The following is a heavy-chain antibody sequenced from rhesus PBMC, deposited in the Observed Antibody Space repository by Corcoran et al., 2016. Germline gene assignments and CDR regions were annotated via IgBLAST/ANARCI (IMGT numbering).Heavy chain of an antibody. Sequence: QVQLQESGPGLVKPSETLSITCAVPGGSLSRNYWSWIRQPPGKGLECIGRIYGSGASTDYNPSLKSRVTISTDTSKNQFSLKLSSVTAADTAVYYCARNAAAGFDYWGQGVLVTVSS. J-gene: IGHJ4*01. CDR3: ARNAAAGFDY. CDR1: GGSLSRNY. V-gene: IGHV4-160*01. D-gene: IGHD6-13*01. CDR2: IYGSGAST.